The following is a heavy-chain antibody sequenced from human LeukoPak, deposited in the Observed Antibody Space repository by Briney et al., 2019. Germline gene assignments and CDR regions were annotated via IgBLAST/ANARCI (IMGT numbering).Heavy chain of an antibody. D-gene: IGHD3-22*01. J-gene: IGHJ6*02. V-gene: IGHV3-33*08. CDR2: IWYDGSNK. CDR3: ARVPSYYDSSGYHYGMDV. Sequence: GGSLRLSCAASGFTFSNHAMSWVRQAPGRGLEWVAIIWYDGSNKYYADSVKGRFTISRDNSKNTLYLQMNSLRAEDTAVYYCARVPSYYDSSGYHYGMDVWGQGTTVTVSS. CDR1: GFTFSNHA.